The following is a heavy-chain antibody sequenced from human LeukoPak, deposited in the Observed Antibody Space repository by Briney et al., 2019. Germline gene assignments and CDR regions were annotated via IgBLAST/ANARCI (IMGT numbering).Heavy chain of an antibody. CDR3: ARAGEGADSMVRGVIYLNWFDP. CDR2: IYHSGST. D-gene: IGHD3-10*01. Sequence: PSGTLSLTCAVSGGSISSSNWWSWVRQPPGKGLEWIGEIYHSGSTNYNPSLKSRVTISVDKSKNQFSLKLSSVTAADTAVYYCARAGEGADSMVRGVIYLNWFDPWGQGTLVTVSS. CDR1: GGSISSSNW. V-gene: IGHV4-4*02. J-gene: IGHJ5*02.